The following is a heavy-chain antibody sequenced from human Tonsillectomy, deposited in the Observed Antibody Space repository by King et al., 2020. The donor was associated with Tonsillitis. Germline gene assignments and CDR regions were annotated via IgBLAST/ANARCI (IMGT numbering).Heavy chain of an antibody. Sequence: QLQESGPGLVKPSETLSLTCTVSGGSIRSSSYYWGWIRQPPGKGLEWIGSAYFSGNTYFNPSLKSRVTISVDTSKNQFSLKLTSVTAADMAVYYCAGHGRDYNGGRWFDPWGQGTLVTGSS. J-gene: IGHJ5*02. CDR1: GGSIRSSSYY. V-gene: IGHV4-39*01. CDR2: AYFSGNT. D-gene: IGHD4-11*01. CDR3: AGHGRDYNGGRWFDP.